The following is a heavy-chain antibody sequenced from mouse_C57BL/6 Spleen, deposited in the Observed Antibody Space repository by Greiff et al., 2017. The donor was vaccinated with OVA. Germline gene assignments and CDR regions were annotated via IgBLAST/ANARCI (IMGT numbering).Heavy chain of an antibody. Sequence: LVESGAELVKPGASVKLSCKASGYTFTEYTIHWVKQRSGQGLEWIGWFYPGSGSIKYNEKFKDKATLTADKSSSTVYMELSRLTSEDSAVYFCARHGYYYGSSLYYAMDYWGQGTSVTVSS. CDR3: ARHGYYYGSSLYYAMDY. V-gene: IGHV1-62-2*01. J-gene: IGHJ4*01. CDR1: GYTFTEYT. D-gene: IGHD1-1*01. CDR2: FYPGSGSI.